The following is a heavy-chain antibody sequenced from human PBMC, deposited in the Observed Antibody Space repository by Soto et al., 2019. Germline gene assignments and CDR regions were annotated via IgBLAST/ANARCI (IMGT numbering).Heavy chain of an antibody. CDR3: ASGSSWYFDY. CDR2: INPSGAST. V-gene: IGHV1-46*03. Sequence: QVQLVQSGAEVKKPGASVKVSCKASGYTFTSYYMHWVRQAPGQGLEWMGIINPSGASTSYEQKCQCTVLMTXDTSTSTGYMGLSSLRSEDTAVYYCASGSSWYFDYWGQGTLVTVSS. J-gene: IGHJ4*02. CDR1: GYTFTSYY. D-gene: IGHD6-13*01.